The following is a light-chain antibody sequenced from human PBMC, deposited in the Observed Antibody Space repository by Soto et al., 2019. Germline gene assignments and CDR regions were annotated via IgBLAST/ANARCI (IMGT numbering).Light chain of an antibody. CDR3: QQSYNTPQT. V-gene: IGKV1-39*01. Sequence: IQLTQSPPSLSASVGDRFTMTFRASQTITNYLNWYQQQSGKAPKLMTYATDTLQSGVPSRFSGSGSGTDYTLTISSLQPEDFATYYCQQSYNTPQTFGEGTKVDI. CDR1: QTITNY. J-gene: IGKJ1*01. CDR2: ATD.